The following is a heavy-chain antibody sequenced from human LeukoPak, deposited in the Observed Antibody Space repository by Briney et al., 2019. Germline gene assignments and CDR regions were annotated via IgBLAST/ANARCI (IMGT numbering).Heavy chain of an antibody. CDR2: IYTSGST. V-gene: IGHV4-61*02. J-gene: IGHJ3*02. CDR1: GGSISSGSYY. D-gene: IGHD3-10*01. Sequence: SETLSLTCTVSGGSISSGSYYWSWIRQPAGKGLEWIGRIYTSGSTNYNPSLKGRVTISVDTSKNQFSLKLSSVTAADTAVYYCARAMVETAFDIWGQGTMVTVSS. CDR3: ARAMVETAFDI.